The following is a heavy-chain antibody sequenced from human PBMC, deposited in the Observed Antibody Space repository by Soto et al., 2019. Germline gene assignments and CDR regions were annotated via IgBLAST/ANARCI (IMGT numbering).Heavy chain of an antibody. CDR1: GGSISSGGYY. CDR2: IYYSGST. D-gene: IGHD3-10*01. Sequence: SETLSLTCTVSGGSISSGGYYWSWIRQHPGKGLEWIGYIYYSGSTNYNPSLKSRVTISVDTSKNQFSLKLSSVTAAVTAVYYCARLRRGDLTFDYWGQGTLVTVSS. J-gene: IGHJ4*02. CDR3: ARLRRGDLTFDY. V-gene: IGHV4-61*08.